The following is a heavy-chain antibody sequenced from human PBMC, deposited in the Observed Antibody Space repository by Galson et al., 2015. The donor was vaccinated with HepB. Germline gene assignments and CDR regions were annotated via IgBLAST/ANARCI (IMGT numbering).Heavy chain of an antibody. CDR2: IKKYGNNYAA. D-gene: IGHD1-14*01. Sequence: SLRLSCAASGFTFSGSTMYWVRQASGKGLEWVGRIKKYGNNYAATYAGSVKGRFTISRDDSKNTAYLQMNSLKTEDTAVYYCTTITREDAFDIWGQGTVVTVSS. CDR1: GFTFSGST. V-gene: IGHV3-73*01. CDR3: TTITREDAFDI. J-gene: IGHJ3*02.